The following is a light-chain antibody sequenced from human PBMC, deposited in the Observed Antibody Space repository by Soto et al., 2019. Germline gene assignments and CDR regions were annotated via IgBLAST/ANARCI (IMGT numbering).Light chain of an antibody. CDR1: QSVSSN. CDR3: QQYNNWPLT. V-gene: IGKV3-15*01. Sequence: EIVMTQSPATLSVSPGERATLSCRASQSVSSNLAWYQHKPGQPPRLLIYGASTRATGIPARFSGSGSGTEFTFTIISLLSEDFAVYYCQQYNNWPLTFGGGTKVDIK. CDR2: GAS. J-gene: IGKJ4*01.